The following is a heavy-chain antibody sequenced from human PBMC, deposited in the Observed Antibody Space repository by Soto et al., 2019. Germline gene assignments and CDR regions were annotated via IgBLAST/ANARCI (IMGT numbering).Heavy chain of an antibody. D-gene: IGHD3-10*01. Sequence: RSVRRSCAASGVSCKMYWMHWVRQSPGKGLVWISRIYNDGTYSDYADSVRGRFTISRDNVNDTLYLQMNNLRAEDSGLYYCTRGPRPISTGTGAYWGQGTQVTVSS. CDR3: TRGPRPISTGTGAY. J-gene: IGHJ4*02. CDR2: IYNDGTYS. CDR1: GVSCKMYW. V-gene: IGHV3-74*01.